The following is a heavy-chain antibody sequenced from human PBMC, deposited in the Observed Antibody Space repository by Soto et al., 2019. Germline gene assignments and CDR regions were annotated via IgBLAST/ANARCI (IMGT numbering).Heavy chain of an antibody. D-gene: IGHD2-8*01. V-gene: IGHV3-15*01. CDR3: AISMSTPGAFDY. J-gene: IGHJ4*02. CDR1: GLTLSSAW. CDR2: IKSKTSGGTT. Sequence: NPGGALRLCCAASGLTLSSAWVIWVRQAPGKGLEGVGRIKSKTSGGTTDYPAPVKGRFTISRDDSKNMLYLQMDSLKTEDTAVYYCAISMSTPGAFDYWGQGTLVTVSS.